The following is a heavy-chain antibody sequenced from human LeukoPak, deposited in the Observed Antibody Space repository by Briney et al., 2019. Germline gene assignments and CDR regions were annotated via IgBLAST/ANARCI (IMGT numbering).Heavy chain of an antibody. D-gene: IGHD3-22*01. CDR1: GGSISSGGYY. V-gene: IGHV4-31*03. CDR3: ARSNGEYDSSGYAYYWYFDP. J-gene: IGHJ2*01. CDR2: IYYSGST. Sequence: SETLSLTCTVSGGSISSGGYYWRWLRQHPGTGLEWIGYIYYSGSTYYNPSLKSRVTISVDTSKNQFSLKLSSVTAADTAVYYCARSNGEYDSSGYAYYWYFDPWGRGTLVTVSS.